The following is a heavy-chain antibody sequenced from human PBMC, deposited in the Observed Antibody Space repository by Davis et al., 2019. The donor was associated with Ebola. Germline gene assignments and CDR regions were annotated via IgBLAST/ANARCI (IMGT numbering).Heavy chain of an antibody. D-gene: IGHD2-15*01. Sequence: GESLKISCVASGFTFSYYDMQWVRQAAGKGLEWVSGIGTIGGDTHYADSVKGRFTISRDDAKNSLYLQMDSRRAGDTAIYYCARANSGCTGGGCFSGHWFDPWGQGTLVTVSS. CDR2: IGTIGGDT. CDR1: GFTFSYYD. J-gene: IGHJ5*02. V-gene: IGHV3-13*01. CDR3: ARANSGCTGGGCFSGHWFDP.